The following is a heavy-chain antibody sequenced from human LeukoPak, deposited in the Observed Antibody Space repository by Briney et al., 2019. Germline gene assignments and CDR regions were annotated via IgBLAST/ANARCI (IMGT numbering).Heavy chain of an antibody. CDR3: ARDQHLAVAGRGGMDV. CDR1: GFTVSSNY. D-gene: IGHD6-19*01. V-gene: IGHV3-53*01. CDR2: IYSGCSI. Sequence: GGSLRLSCAASGFTVSSNYMSWVRQAPPKGLEWVSVIYSGCSIYYADSVKGRFTISRDNSKNTLYLQMNSLRAEDTAVYYCARDQHLAVAGRGGMDVWGQGTTVTVSS. J-gene: IGHJ6*02.